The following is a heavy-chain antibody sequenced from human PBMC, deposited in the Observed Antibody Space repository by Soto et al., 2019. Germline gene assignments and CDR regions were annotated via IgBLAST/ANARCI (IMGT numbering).Heavy chain of an antibody. Sequence: ALRLSCAAAGFTCTNYWVHWFLQAPGKGLVLVSRINIDGSTTNYADSVNGRFTISRDNAKNTLYLQMNSLRAEDTAVYYCASMWRYSHGYSFYGIDVWGQGTTVPLSS. D-gene: IGHD5-18*01. CDR2: INIDGSTT. J-gene: IGHJ6*02. CDR3: ASMWRYSHGYSFYGIDV. CDR1: GFTCTNYW. V-gene: IGHV3-74*01.